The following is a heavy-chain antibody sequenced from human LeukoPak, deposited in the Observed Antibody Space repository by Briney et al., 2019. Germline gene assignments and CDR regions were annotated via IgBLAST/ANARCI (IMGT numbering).Heavy chain of an antibody. Sequence: GGSLRLSCAASGFTFNSYTMHWVRQAPGKGLEWVALTLYDGSKEYYADSVKGRFTISRDNSKNTLYLQMNSLRVEDTSVYLCARDKGYTNGHAFDYWGQGTLVTVSS. V-gene: IGHV3-30-3*01. D-gene: IGHD5-18*01. CDR3: ARDKGYTNGHAFDY. J-gene: IGHJ4*02. CDR1: GFTFNSYT. CDR2: TLYDGSKE.